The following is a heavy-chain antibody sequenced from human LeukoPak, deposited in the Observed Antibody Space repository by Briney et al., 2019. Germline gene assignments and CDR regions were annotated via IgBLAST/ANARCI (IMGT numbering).Heavy chain of an antibody. CDR2: INHSGST. Sequence: SETLSLTCAVYGGSFSGYYWSWIRQPPGKGLEWIGEINHSGSTNYNPSLKSRVTISVDTSKNQFSLKLRSVTAADTAVYYCARGRSSGWYNYYYYYMDVWGKGTTVTVPS. CDR1: GGSFSGYY. CDR3: ARGRSSGWYNYYYYYMDV. V-gene: IGHV4-34*01. D-gene: IGHD6-19*01. J-gene: IGHJ6*03.